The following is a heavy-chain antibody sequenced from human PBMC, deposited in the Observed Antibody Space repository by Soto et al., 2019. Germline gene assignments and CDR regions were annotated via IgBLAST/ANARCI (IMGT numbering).Heavy chain of an antibody. CDR1: GFTLIDYW. CDR3: AKARPRSWSPYYYSGMDV. V-gene: IGHV3-74*01. J-gene: IGHJ6*02. CDR2: ISVDGGDT. D-gene: IGHD6-13*01. Sequence: GGPLRLSWAASGFTLIDYWMRWVLQVPGKGLLWVSRISVDGGDTTYADSVKGRFTISRGNSKNTLYLQMNSLRAEDTAVYYCAKARPRSWSPYYYSGMDVWGHGTTVTVSS.